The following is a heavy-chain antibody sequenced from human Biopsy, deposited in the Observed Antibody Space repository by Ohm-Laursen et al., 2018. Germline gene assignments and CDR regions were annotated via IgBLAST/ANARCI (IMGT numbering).Heavy chain of an antibody. J-gene: IGHJ5*02. D-gene: IGHD2-2*01. CDR3: ARFIVPSLHCSNGVCPIRWFDP. CDR1: KFTVRTNS. CDR2: VHHGGRA. V-gene: IGHV4-34*01. Sequence: LRLSCTASKFTVRTNSMSWIRQPPGKGLEWIGEVHHGGRANYNPSLKSRVIISGDMSKKQFSLKLSGVTAADTAVYYCARFIVPSLHCSNGVCPIRWFDPWGQGTLVTVFS.